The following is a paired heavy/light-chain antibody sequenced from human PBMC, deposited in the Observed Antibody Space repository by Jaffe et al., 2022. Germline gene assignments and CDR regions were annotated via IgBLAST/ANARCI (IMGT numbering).Light chain of an antibody. J-gene: IGLJ3*02. Sequence: QSALTQPRSVSGSPGQSITISCTGTSSDVGGYNYVSWYQYHPGKAPKLMIYDVNKWPSGVPDRFSGSKSGNTASLTITGLQAEDEGDYYCCSYSDKYSLLVFGGGTKLTVL. V-gene: IGLV2-11*01. CDR3: CSYSDKYSLLV. CDR2: DVN. CDR1: SSDVGGYNY.
Heavy chain of an antibody. CDR3: VRGYSQYAVYFEY. D-gene: IGHD4-4*01. CDR2: IKSDGSNI. CDR1: GFTFSNHW. V-gene: IGHV3-74*01. Sequence: EVQLVESGGGLVQPGGSLRLSCAASGFTFSNHWMHWVRQVPGKGLVWVSRIKSDGSNISYADSVKGRFTISRDNAKNTLYLQMNSLRAEDTAVYYCVRGYSQYAVYFEYWGQGTLVTVSS. J-gene: IGHJ4*02.